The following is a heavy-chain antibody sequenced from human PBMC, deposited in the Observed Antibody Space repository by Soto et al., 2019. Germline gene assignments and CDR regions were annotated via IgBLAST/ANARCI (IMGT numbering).Heavy chain of an antibody. V-gene: IGHV4-61*08. CDR3: ARSPNYYYYGFDV. CDR2: IYYSGST. Sequence: PSETLSLTCTASGGSVSSGDYFWSWLRQSPGKRLEWIAYIYYSGSTNYNPSLKSRATISVDTSKSQVSLTLTSMTAADAALYYCARSPNYYYYGFDVWGQGTAVPVSS. D-gene: IGHD3-10*01. CDR1: GGSVSSGDYF. J-gene: IGHJ6*02.